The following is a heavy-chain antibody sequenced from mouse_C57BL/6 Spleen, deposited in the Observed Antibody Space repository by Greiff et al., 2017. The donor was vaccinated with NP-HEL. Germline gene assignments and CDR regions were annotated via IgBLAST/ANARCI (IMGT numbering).Heavy chain of an antibody. D-gene: IGHD2-2*01. Sequence: EVKLQESGGGLVKPGGSLKLSCAASGFTFSSYAMSWVRQTPEKRLEWVATISDGGSYTYYPDNVKGRFTISRDNAKNNLYLQMSHLKSEDTAMYYCAREDGYDGPYYAMDYWGQGTSVTVSS. CDR2: ISDGGSYT. CDR1: GFTFSSYA. V-gene: IGHV5-4*01. J-gene: IGHJ4*01. CDR3: AREDGYDGPYYAMDY.